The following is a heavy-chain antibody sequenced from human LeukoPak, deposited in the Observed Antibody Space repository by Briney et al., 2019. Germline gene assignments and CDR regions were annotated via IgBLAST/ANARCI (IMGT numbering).Heavy chain of an antibody. CDR2: INPNSGGT. CDR1: GYTFTGYY. Sequence: ASVKVSCKASGYTFTGYYMHWVRQPPGQGLEWMGWINPNSGGTNYAQKFQGRVTMTRDTSISTAYMELSRLRSDDTAVYYCARASYCSSTSCYWDTYYDFWSGYTDFDYWGQGTLVTVSS. J-gene: IGHJ4*02. CDR3: ARASYCSSTSCYWDTYYDFWSGYTDFDY. D-gene: IGHD3-3*01. V-gene: IGHV1-2*02.